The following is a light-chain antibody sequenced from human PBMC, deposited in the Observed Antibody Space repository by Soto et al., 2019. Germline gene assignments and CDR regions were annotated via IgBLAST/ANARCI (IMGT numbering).Light chain of an antibody. Sequence: QSALTQPPSASGSPGQSVTISCTGTSSDVGGYNYVSWYQQHPGKAPKLMIYEVSKRPSGVPDRFSGSKSGNTASLTVSGLQADDEEDYYCSSYAGSSNFVVFGGGTKLTVL. CDR3: SSYAGSSNFVV. J-gene: IGLJ2*01. CDR1: SSDVGGYNY. CDR2: EVS. V-gene: IGLV2-8*01.